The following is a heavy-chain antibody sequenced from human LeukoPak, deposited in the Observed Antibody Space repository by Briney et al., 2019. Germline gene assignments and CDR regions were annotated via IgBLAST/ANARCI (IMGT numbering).Heavy chain of an antibody. J-gene: IGHJ5*02. CDR1: GYTLTELS. CDR2: FDPEDGET. D-gene: IGHD5-12*01. V-gene: IGHV1-24*01. CDR3: ATAHIVATILNWFDP. Sequence: ASVKVSCKVSGYTLTELSMHWVRQAPGKGLEWMGGFDPEDGETIYARKFQGRVTMTEDTSTDTAYMELSSLRSEDTAVYYCATAHIVATILNWFDPWGQGTLVTVSS.